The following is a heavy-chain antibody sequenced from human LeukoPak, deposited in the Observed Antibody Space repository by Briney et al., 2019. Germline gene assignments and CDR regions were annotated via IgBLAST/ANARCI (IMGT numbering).Heavy chain of an antibody. CDR3: ARDSSNDYSNYNYYYGMDV. CDR1: GFTFSASS. J-gene: IGHJ6*02. CDR2: INHSGST. Sequence: GSLRLSCVASGFTFSASSMSWVRQAPGKGLEWIGEINHSGSTNYNPSLKSRVIISVDTSKNQFSLKLSSVTAADTAVYYCARDSSNDYSNYNYYYGMDVWGQGTTVTVSS. D-gene: IGHD4-11*01. V-gene: IGHV4-34*01.